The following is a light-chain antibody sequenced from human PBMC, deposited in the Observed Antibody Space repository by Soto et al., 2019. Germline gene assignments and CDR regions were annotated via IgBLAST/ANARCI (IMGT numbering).Light chain of an antibody. CDR1: QSISSW. Sequence: DIQMTQSPSTLSASVGDRVTITCRASQSISSWLAWYQQKPGKAPKLLIYKASSLESGVPSRFSGSGSGTELTLTISSLQPDEFATYYCQQYNSYPYTFGQGTKLEIK. V-gene: IGKV1-5*03. J-gene: IGKJ2*01. CDR3: QQYNSYPYT. CDR2: KAS.